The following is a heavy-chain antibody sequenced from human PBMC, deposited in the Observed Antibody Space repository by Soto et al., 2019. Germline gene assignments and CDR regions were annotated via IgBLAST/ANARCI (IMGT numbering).Heavy chain of an antibody. V-gene: IGHV1-2*04. CDR2: INPNSGGT. CDR3: ARAATQYGGLQTA. Sequence: QVQLVQSGAEVKKPGASVKVSCKASGYTFTGYYMHWVRQAPGQGLEWMGWINPNSGGTNYAQKIQGWVTMTRDTSISTAYMELSRLRSDDTAVYYCARAATQYGGLQTAWGQGPLVTVSS. CDR1: GYTFTGYY. D-gene: IGHD5-12*01. J-gene: IGHJ5*02.